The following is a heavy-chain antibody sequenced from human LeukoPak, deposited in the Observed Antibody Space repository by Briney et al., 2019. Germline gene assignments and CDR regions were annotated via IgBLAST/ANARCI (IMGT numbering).Heavy chain of an antibody. CDR2: IIPIFGTA. Sequence: SGKVSCKPSGGTFSSYAISWVRQAPGQGLDGMGGIIPIFGTANYAQKFQGRVTITADESTSTAYMELSSLRSEDTAVYYCATQRLLRPYNWFDPWGQGTPVTVSS. CDR1: GGTFSSYA. D-gene: IGHD3-22*01. J-gene: IGHJ5*02. V-gene: IGHV1-69*13. CDR3: ATQRLLRPYNWFDP.